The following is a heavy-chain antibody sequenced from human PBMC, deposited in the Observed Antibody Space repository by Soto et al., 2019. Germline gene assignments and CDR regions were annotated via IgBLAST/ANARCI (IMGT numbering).Heavy chain of an antibody. CDR1: GHTLTELS. V-gene: IGHV1-24*01. CDR2: FDPEDGET. J-gene: IGHJ4*02. Sequence: ASVKVSCKVSGHTLTELSMHWVRQAPGKGLEWMGGFDPEDGETIYAQKFQGRVTMTEDTSTDTAYMELSSLRSEDTAVYYCATDKNDYIWGSYRYFDYWGQGTLVTVSS. CDR3: ATDKNDYIWGSYRYFDY. D-gene: IGHD3-16*02.